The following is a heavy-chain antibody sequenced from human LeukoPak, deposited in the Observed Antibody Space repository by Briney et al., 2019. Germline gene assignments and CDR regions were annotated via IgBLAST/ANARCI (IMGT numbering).Heavy chain of an antibody. CDR2: ISGSGGST. Sequence: TGGSLRLSCPASGFTFSTYAMSWVPRAQGKGLEWVSVISGSGGSTYYADSVKGRFTISRDNFKNTLYLQMNSLRAEDTAVYYCAKDRDSGYEALDYWGQGTLVTVSS. J-gene: IGHJ4*02. D-gene: IGHD5-12*01. V-gene: IGHV3-23*01. CDR3: AKDRDSGYEALDY. CDR1: GFTFSTYA.